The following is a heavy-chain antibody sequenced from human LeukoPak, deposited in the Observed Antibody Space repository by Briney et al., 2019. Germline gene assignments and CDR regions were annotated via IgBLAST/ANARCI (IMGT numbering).Heavy chain of an antibody. Sequence: GGSLRLSCEASGLTFSRHAMSWVRKAPGKGLEWVSSLSGTGGSTYYADSVKGRLTVSRDNSRNMLYLEMNSLRAEDTAVYYCARGLTYNWKGWFDPWGQGTLVTVSS. CDR1: GLTFSRHA. V-gene: IGHV3-23*01. J-gene: IGHJ5*02. D-gene: IGHD1-20*01. CDR2: LSGTGGST. CDR3: ARGLTYNWKGWFDP.